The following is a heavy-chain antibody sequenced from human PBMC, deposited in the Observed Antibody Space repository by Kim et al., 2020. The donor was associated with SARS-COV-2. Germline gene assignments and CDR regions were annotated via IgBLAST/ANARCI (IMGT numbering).Heavy chain of an antibody. J-gene: IGHJ6*02. D-gene: IGHD1-1*01. CDR2: IYSGGST. CDR1: GFTVNSNY. CDR3: ASAYGTTSSGYYYYGMDV. Sequence: GGSLRLSCAASGFTVNSNYMSWVRQAPGKGLEWVSVIYSGGSTYYADSVKGRFTISRDNSKNTLYLQMNSLRAEDTAVYYCASAYGTTSSGYYYYGMDVWGQGTTVTVSS. V-gene: IGHV3-53*01.